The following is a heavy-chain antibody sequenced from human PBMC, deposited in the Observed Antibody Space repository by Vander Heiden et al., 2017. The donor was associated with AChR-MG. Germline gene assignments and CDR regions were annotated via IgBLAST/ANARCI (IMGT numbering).Heavy chain of an antibody. J-gene: IGHJ5*02. V-gene: IGHV3-49*04. Sequence: EVQLVESGGGLVQPGRSLRLSCTASGFTFGDYAMSWVRQAPGKGLEWVGFIRSKAYGGTTEYAASVKGRFTISRDDSKSIAYLQMNSLKTEDTAVYYCTRVRFLEWLLGVGWFDPWGQGTLVTVSS. D-gene: IGHD3-3*01. CDR3: TRVRFLEWLLGVGWFDP. CDR1: GFTFGDYA. CDR2: IRSKAYGGTT.